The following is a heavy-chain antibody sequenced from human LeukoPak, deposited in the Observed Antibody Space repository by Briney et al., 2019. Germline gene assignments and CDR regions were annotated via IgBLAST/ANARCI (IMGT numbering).Heavy chain of an antibody. CDR1: GDSLSSGSYY. V-gene: IGHV4-61*01. Sequence: SGTLSLTCTVSGDSLSSGSYYWSWIRQPPGQGLGWIGYIYYGGNTNLNPSLKSRVTISVDTSKNQFSLKMSSVTAADTAVYYCARASPMLDAFDIWGQGTMVTVS. CDR2: IYYGGNT. J-gene: IGHJ3*02. D-gene: IGHD2-8*01. CDR3: ARASPMLDAFDI.